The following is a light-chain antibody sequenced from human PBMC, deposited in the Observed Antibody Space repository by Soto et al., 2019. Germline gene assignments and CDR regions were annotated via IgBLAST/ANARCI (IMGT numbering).Light chain of an antibody. V-gene: IGKV3-20*01. Sequence: EIVLTRSPGTLSLSPGERATLSCRAGQSVSSSYLAWYQQKPGQAPRLLIYGASSRATGIPDRFSGSGSGTDFTLTISRLEPEDFAVYYCQQYGSSPLTFGQGTKVDIK. CDR1: QSVSSSY. J-gene: IGKJ1*01. CDR3: QQYGSSPLT. CDR2: GAS.